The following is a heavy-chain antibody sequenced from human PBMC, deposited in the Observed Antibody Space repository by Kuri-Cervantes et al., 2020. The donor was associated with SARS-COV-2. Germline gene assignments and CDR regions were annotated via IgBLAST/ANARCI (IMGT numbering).Heavy chain of an antibody. V-gene: IGHV3-30-3*01. Sequence: GESLKISCAASGFTFGSYAMHWVRQAPGKGLEWVAVISYDGSNKYYADSVKGRFTISRDNSKNTLYLQMNSLRAEDTAVYYCARVRSWDEYFDYWGQGTLVTVSS. CDR3: ARVRSWDEYFDY. J-gene: IGHJ4*02. D-gene: IGHD6-13*01. CDR2: ISYDGSNK. CDR1: GFTFGSYA.